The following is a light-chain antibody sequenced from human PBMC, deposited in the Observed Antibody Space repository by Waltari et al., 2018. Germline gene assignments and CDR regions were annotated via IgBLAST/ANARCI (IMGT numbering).Light chain of an antibody. CDR1: HDISNY. CDR2: DAS. CDR3: QQFDNLVYT. Sequence: DIQMTQSPSSLSASVGDRVTIPCQASHDISNYLNWYQQKPGKAPKLLIYDASNVETGVPSRLSGSGAGTDFSFTISSLQPEDIATYYCQQFDNLVYTFGQGTKLEIK. V-gene: IGKV1-33*01. J-gene: IGKJ2*01.